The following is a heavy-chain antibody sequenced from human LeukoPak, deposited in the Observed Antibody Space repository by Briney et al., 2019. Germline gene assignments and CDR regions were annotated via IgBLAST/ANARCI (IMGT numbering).Heavy chain of an antibody. Sequence: GGSLRLSCAASGFTFSSYAMSWVRQAPGKGLEWVSAISGSGGSTYYADSVKGRFTISRDNSKNTLYLRMNSLRAEDTAVYYCAKRMRLGELSLYNYYYYGMDVWGKGTTVTVSS. V-gene: IGHV3-23*01. CDR2: ISGSGGST. CDR1: GFTFSSYA. J-gene: IGHJ6*04. CDR3: AKRMRLGELSLYNYYYYGMDV. D-gene: IGHD3-16*02.